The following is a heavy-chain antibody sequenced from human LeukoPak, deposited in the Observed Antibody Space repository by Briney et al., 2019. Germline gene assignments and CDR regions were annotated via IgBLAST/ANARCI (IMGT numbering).Heavy chain of an antibody. D-gene: IGHD6-6*01. V-gene: IGHV5-51*01. CDR2: IYPGDSDT. Sequence: GESLKISCKGSGYSFTSYWIGWVRQMPGKGLEWMGIIYPGDSDTRYSPSFQGQVTISADKSISTAYLQWSSLKASDTAMYYCARQSRFYSRSSVGWFDPWGQGTLVTVSS. J-gene: IGHJ5*02. CDR3: ARQSRFYSRSSVGWFDP. CDR1: GYSFTSYW.